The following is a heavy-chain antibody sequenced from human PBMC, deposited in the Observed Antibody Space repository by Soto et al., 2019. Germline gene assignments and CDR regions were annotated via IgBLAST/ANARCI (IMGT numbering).Heavy chain of an antibody. CDR2: ISYTSTTI. CDR3: SRDNGLAGSFDP. CDR1: GFTFSTYS. D-gene: IGHD2-21*01. Sequence: PGGSLRLSCAASGFTFSTYSMNWVRQAPGKGLEWVSYISYTSTTIYYADSVRGRFTISRDNVRNSLFLQMNSLREEDTAVYYFSRDNGLAGSFDPCGQGTLVTVSS. V-gene: IGHV3-48*02. J-gene: IGHJ5*02.